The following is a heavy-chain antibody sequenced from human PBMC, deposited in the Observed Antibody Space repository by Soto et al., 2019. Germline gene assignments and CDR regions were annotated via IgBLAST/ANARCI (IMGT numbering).Heavy chain of an antibody. Sequence: QVQLVQSGAEVKKPGASVKVSCKASGFTFTNYFFHWVRQAPRQGLEWMGIISPYDGSTNYVQRLQCRVTMNSDTSTSTVYMELSSLRSEATAVYYCARGDGRGSSGFYYYYGMDVWGHGTTVTVSS. CDR1: GFTFTNYF. CDR2: ISPYDGST. V-gene: IGHV1-46*01. J-gene: IGHJ6*02. CDR3: ARGDGRGSSGFYYYYGMDV. D-gene: IGHD6-25*01.